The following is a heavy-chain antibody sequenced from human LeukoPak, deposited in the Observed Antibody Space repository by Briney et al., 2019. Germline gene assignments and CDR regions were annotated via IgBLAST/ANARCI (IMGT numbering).Heavy chain of an antibody. CDR2: IIPIFGTA. CDR1: GYTFTSYT. CDR3: ARENGYDRDRELTL. D-gene: IGHD5-12*01. V-gene: IGHV1-69*13. J-gene: IGHJ4*02. Sequence: ASVKVSRKASGYTFTSYTINWVRQAPGQGLEWMGGIIPIFGTANYAQKFQGRVTITADESTSTAYMELSSQRSEDTAVYYCARENGYDRDRELTLWGQGTLVTVSS.